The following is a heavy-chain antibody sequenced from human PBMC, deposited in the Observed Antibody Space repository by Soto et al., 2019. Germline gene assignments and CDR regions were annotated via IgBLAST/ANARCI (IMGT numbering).Heavy chain of an antibody. CDR2: MTPSSGNT. CDR1: GYTFTSYD. CDR3: TRGDF. Sequence: QVQLVQSGAEAKKPGASVTVSCQAFGYTFTSYDINWVRQATGQGLEWMGWMTPSSGNTGYAQKFQGRVTLTRSTSIRTAYLELSSLRSDDTAVYYCTRGDFWGQGTLVTVSS. J-gene: IGHJ4*02. V-gene: IGHV1-8*01.